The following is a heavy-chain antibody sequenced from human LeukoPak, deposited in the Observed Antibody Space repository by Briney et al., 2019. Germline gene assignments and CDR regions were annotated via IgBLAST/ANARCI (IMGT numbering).Heavy chain of an antibody. J-gene: IGHJ6*02. Sequence: SVKVSCKASGGTFSSYAISWVRQAPGQGLEWMGGIIPIFGTANYAQKFQGRVTITADESTSTAYVELSSLRSEDTAVYYCAREIADYYYGMDVWGQGTTVTVSS. CDR2: IIPIFGTA. V-gene: IGHV1-69*01. CDR1: GGTFSSYA. CDR3: AREIADYYYGMDV.